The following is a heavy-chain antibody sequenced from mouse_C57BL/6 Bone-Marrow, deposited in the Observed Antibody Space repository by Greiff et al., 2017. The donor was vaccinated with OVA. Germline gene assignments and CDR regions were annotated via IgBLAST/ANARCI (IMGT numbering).Heavy chain of an antibody. V-gene: IGHV1-5*01. CDR3: TRERNYDRAMDY. D-gene: IGHD2-4*01. J-gene: IGHJ4*01. CDR2: IYPGNSDT. Sequence: VQLQQSGPVLARPGASVKMSCKTSGYTFTSYWMHWVKQRPGQGLEWIGAIYPGNSDTSYNQKFKGKAKLTAVTSASTAYMELSSLTNEDSAVYYCTRERNYDRAMDYWGQGTSVTVSS. CDR1: GYTFTSYW.